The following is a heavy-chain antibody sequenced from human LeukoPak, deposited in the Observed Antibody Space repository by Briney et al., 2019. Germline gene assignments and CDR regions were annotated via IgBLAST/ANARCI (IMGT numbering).Heavy chain of an antibody. CDR1: GGSISSYY. CDR2: IYYSGST. J-gene: IGHJ4*02. D-gene: IGHD3-10*01. CDR3: ARHVGNLVRGVFSYYFDY. Sequence: SETLSLTCTVSGGSISSYYWSWTRQPPGKGLEWIGYIYYSGSTNYNPSLKSRVTISVDTSKNQFSLKLSSVTAADTAVYYCARHVGNLVRGVFSYYFDYWGQGTLVTVSS. V-gene: IGHV4-59*08.